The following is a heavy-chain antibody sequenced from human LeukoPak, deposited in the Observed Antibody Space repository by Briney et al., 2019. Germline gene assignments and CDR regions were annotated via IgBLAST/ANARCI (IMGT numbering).Heavy chain of an antibody. J-gene: IGHJ4*02. CDR1: GGSITTNSHY. Sequence: SETLSLTCTVSGGSITTNSHYWGWVRQPPGTGLGWIAIISSIGTTYYNPSLKSRVTISVDTSKNQFSLKLSSVTAADTAIFYCARGVSAAHIFYFDYWGQGALVTVSS. D-gene: IGHD6-13*01. CDR3: ARGVSAAHIFYFDY. CDR2: ISSIGTT. V-gene: IGHV4-39*07.